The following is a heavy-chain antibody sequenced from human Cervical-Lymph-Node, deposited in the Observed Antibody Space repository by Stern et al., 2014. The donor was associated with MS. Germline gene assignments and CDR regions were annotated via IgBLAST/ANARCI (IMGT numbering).Heavy chain of an antibody. Sequence: VQLVESGGGAVQPGRSLRLSCAASGFTFSSHGMHWVRQATGKGLEWVAVISYDGSNKYYADSVKGRFTISRDNTKNTLYLQMNSLRGEDTAVFYCARDPAGGEFWSGYSMDVWGQGTTVTVSS. CDR2: ISYDGSNK. J-gene: IGHJ6*02. CDR3: ARDPAGGEFWSGYSMDV. CDR1: GFTFSSHG. D-gene: IGHD3-3*01. V-gene: IGHV3-30*03.